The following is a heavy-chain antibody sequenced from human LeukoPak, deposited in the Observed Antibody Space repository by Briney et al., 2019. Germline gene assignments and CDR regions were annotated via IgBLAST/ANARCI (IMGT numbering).Heavy chain of an antibody. Sequence: GGSLRLSCAASGFTFSSYAMSWVRQAPGKGLEWVSAISGSGGSTYYADSVKGRFTISRDNSKNTLYLQMNSLRAEDTAVYYCAKTGTTATWLQYSPGSLPLDYWGQGTLVTVSS. CDR2: ISGSGGST. D-gene: IGHD5-12*01. CDR3: AKTGTTATWLQYSPGSLPLDY. V-gene: IGHV3-23*01. CDR1: GFTFSSYA. J-gene: IGHJ4*02.